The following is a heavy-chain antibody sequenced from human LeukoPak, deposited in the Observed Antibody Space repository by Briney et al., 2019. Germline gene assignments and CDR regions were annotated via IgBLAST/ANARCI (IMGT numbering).Heavy chain of an antibody. CDR2: IIPIFGTA. CDR3: ARGLRPRLGSSIDY. V-gene: IGHV1-69*13. J-gene: IGHJ4*02. D-gene: IGHD6-19*01. Sequence: GASVKVSCKASGGTFSSYAISWVRQAPGQGLEWMGGIIPIFGTANYAQKFQGRVTITADESTSTAYMELSSLRSKDTAVYYCARGLRPRLGSSIDYWGQGTLVTVSS. CDR1: GGTFSSYA.